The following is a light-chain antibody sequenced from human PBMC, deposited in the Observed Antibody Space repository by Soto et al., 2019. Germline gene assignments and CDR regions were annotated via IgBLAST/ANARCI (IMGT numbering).Light chain of an antibody. CDR3: SSYTSSSTLYV. CDR1: SSDVGGYTY. Sequence: QSVLTQPASVSGSPRQSITISCTGASSDVGGYTYVSWYQQHPGKAPKLMIYEVNNRPSGVSNRFSGSKSGNTASLTISGLQAEDEAHYYCSSYTSSSTLYVFGTGTKVTVL. V-gene: IGLV2-14*01. CDR2: EVN. J-gene: IGLJ1*01.